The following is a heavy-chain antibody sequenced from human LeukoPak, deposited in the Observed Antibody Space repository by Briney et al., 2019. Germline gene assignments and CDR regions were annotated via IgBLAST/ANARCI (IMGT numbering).Heavy chain of an antibody. CDR1: GFTFSSYA. CDR3: ARGGGGRKVGATKVGFDY. CDR2: ISYDGSNK. Sequence: PGGSLRLSCAASGFTFSSYAMHWVRQAPGKGLEWVAVISYDGSNKYYADSVKGRFTISRDNSKNTLYLQMNSLRAEDTAVYYCARGGGGRKVGATKVGFDYWGQGTLVTVSS. V-gene: IGHV3-30-3*01. J-gene: IGHJ4*02. D-gene: IGHD1-26*01.